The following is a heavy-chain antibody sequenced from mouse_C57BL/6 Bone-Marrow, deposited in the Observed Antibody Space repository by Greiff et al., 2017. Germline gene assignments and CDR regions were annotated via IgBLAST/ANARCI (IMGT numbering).Heavy chain of an antibody. V-gene: IGHV1-15*01. CDR3: TRKGAVVAPFHVDY. CDR2: IDPETGGT. D-gene: IGHD1-1*01. CDR1: GYTFTDYE. Sequence: VQLQQSGAELVRPGASVTLSCKASGYTFTDYEMHWVKQTPVHGLEWIGAIDPETGGTAYNQKFKGKAILTADKSSSTAYMELRSLTSEDSAVYNCTRKGAVVAPFHVDYWGQGTTLTVSS. J-gene: IGHJ2*01.